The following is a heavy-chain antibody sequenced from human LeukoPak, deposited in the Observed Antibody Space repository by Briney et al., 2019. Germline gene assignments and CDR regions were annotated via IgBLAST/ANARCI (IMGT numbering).Heavy chain of an antibody. D-gene: IGHD2-15*01. V-gene: IGHV3-74*01. J-gene: IGHJ6*03. CDR2: INSDGSST. CDR3: ARVMGRYYYYMDV. CDR1: GFTFSSYW. Sequence: GGSLRLSCAASGFTFSSYWMHWVRQAPGKGLVWVSRINSDGSSTSYADSVKGRFTISRDNAKNTLYLQMNSLRAEDTAVYYCARVMGRYYYYMDVWGKGTTVTVSS.